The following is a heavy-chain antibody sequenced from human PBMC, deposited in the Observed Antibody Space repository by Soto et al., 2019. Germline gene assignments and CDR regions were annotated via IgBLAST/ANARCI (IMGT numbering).Heavy chain of an antibody. D-gene: IGHD2-8*01. J-gene: IGHJ6*02. CDR1: GGTFSSYA. V-gene: IGHV1-69*13. CDR3: ARSNKGAYYYYGMDV. CDR2: IIPIFGTA. Sequence: ASVKVSCKASGGTFSSYAISWVRQAPGQGLEWMGGIIPIFGTANYAQKFQGRVTITADESTSTAYMELSSLRSEDTAVYYCARSNKGAYYYYGMDVWGQGTTVTVSS.